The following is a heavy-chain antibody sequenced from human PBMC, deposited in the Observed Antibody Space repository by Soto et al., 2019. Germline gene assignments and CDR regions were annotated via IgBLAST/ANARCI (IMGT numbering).Heavy chain of an antibody. CDR2: IYTSGST. J-gene: IGHJ6*02. V-gene: IGHV4-4*07. Sequence: SETLSLTCTVSGGSISSYYWSWIRQPAGKGLEWIGRIYTSGSTNYNPSLKSRVTMSVDTSKNQFSLKLSSVTAADTAVYYCARAPINTIFGVVHYYYGMDVWGQGTTVTVSS. CDR1: GGSISSYY. CDR3: ARAPINTIFGVVHYYYGMDV. D-gene: IGHD3-3*01.